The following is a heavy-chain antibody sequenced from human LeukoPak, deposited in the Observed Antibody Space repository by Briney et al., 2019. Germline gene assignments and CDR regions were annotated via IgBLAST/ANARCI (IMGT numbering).Heavy chain of an antibody. D-gene: IGHD1-26*01. CDR3: AKDGGGTDFDY. V-gene: IGHV3-30*18. J-gene: IGHJ4*02. Sequence: GRSLRLSCEVSGFTFSRNGMHWVRQAPGKGLEWVAFISYDASNKYYADSVKGRFTISRDNSKNTLYVQMNSLRPEDTAVYYCAKDGGGTDFDYWGQGTPVTVSS. CDR1: GFTFSRNG. CDR2: ISYDASNK.